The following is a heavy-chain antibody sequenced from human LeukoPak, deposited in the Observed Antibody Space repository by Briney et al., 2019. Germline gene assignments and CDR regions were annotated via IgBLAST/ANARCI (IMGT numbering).Heavy chain of an antibody. CDR2: ISRDGKRQ. CDR3: FIRGEDAFDI. Sequence: GGSLRLSCATSGFIFNNYDPHWVRQAPGKGLEWLATISRDGKRQFYTDSVKGRFTISRDDSRNTLYLQMNSLRAEDTAVYYSFIRGEDAFDIWGQGTMVTVSS. CDR1: GFIFNNYD. J-gene: IGHJ3*02. D-gene: IGHD3-16*01. V-gene: IGHV3-30*03.